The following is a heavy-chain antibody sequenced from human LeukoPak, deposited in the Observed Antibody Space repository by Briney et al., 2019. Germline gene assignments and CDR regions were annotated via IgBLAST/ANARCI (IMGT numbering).Heavy chain of an antibody. CDR3: ARSVCSSTSCYYFDY. CDR1: GGSISSGDYY. V-gene: IGHV4-30-4*01. Sequence: PAETLSLTCTVSGGSISSGDYYWSWIRQPPRKGLEWIGYIYYSGSTYYNPSLKSRVTISVDTSKNQFSLKLSSVTAADTAVYYCARSVCSSTSCYYFDYWGQGTLVTVSS. D-gene: IGHD2-2*01. CDR2: IYYSGST. J-gene: IGHJ4*02.